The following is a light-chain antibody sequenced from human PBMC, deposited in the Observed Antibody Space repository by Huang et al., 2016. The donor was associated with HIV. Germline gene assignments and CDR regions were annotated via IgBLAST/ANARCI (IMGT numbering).Light chain of an antibody. V-gene: IGKV3-15*01. CDR2: GAF. Sequence: EIVMTQSPATLSVSPGERAPLSCKASQSVSNHLAWFQQKTGQAPRLLIYGAFTRATGVPARFSGSGSGTEFTLTISSLQSEDFAVYYCQQYNKWPPYTFGQGTKLEIK. CDR3: QQYNKWPPYT. J-gene: IGKJ2*01. CDR1: QSVSNH.